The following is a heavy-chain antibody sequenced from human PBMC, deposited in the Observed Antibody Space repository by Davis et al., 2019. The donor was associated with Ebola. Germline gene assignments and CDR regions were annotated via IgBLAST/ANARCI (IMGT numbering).Heavy chain of an antibody. D-gene: IGHD4-17*01. CDR2: IYPGDSDT. Sequence: KVSCKGSGYSFTSYWIGWVRQMPGKGLEWMGIIYPGDSDTRYSPSFQGQVTISADKSISTAYLRWSSLKASDTAMYYCARWDYGDYVRRGWFDPWGQGTLVTVSS. CDR3: ARWDYGDYVRRGWFDP. V-gene: IGHV5-51*01. CDR1: GYSFTSYW. J-gene: IGHJ5*02.